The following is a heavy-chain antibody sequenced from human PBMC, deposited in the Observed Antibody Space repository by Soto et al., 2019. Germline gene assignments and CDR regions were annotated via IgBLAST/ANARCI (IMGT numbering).Heavy chain of an antibody. CDR1: GFTFSSYG. V-gene: IGHV3-33*01. D-gene: IGHD6-13*01. CDR2: IWYDGSNK. CDR3: ARALAALVSYGMDV. Sequence: GGSLRLSCAASGFTFSSYGMHWVRQAPGKGLEWVAVIWYDGSNKYYADSVKGRFTISRDNSKNTLYLQMNSLRAEDTAVYYCARALAALVSYGMDVWGQGTTVTVSS. J-gene: IGHJ6*02.